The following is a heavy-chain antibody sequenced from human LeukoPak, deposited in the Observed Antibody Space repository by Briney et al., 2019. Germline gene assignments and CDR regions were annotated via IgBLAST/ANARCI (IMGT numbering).Heavy chain of an antibody. V-gene: IGHV3-53*04. CDR2: IYSGGST. Sequence: GGSLRLSCAASGFTFSDYYMSWIRQAPGKGLEWVSVIYSGGSTYYADSVKGRFTISRHNSKNTLYPQMNSLRAEDTAVYYCARVRDTAMVTPNWFDPWGQGTLVTVSS. CDR3: ARVRDTAMVTPNWFDP. CDR1: GFTFSDYY. J-gene: IGHJ5*02. D-gene: IGHD5-18*01.